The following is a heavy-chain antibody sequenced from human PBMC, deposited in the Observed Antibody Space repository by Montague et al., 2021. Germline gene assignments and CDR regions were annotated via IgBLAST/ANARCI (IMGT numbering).Heavy chain of an antibody. CDR1: GGSISSGGYY. Sequence: TLSLTCTVSGGSISSGGYYWSWIRQHPGKGLEWIGYIYYRGSTYYNPSLKSRVSISVDTSKNQFSLKLISVTAADTAVYYCARVTDGSGCYWGAFDNWGQGTLVTVSS. D-gene: IGHD3-22*01. CDR3: ARVTDGSGCYWGAFDN. V-gene: IGHV4-31*03. CDR2: IYYRGST. J-gene: IGHJ3*02.